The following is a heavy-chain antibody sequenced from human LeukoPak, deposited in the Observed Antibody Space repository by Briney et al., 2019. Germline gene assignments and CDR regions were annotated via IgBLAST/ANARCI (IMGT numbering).Heavy chain of an antibody. CDR2: INAGNGNT. CDR3: ARSPSHWRFGELLSPVYFDY. Sequence: GASVKVSCKASGYTFTSYAMHWVRQAPGQRLEWMGWINAGNGNTKYLQKFQGRVTITRDTSASTAYMELSSLRSEDTAVYYCARSPSHWRFGELLSPVYFDYWGQGTLVTVSS. V-gene: IGHV1-3*01. J-gene: IGHJ4*02. D-gene: IGHD3-10*01. CDR1: GYTFTSYA.